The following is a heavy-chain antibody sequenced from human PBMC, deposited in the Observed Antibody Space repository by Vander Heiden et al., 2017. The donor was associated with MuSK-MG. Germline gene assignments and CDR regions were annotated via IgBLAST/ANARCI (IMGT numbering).Heavy chain of an antibody. CDR1: GYNFSTYW. CDR3: ARSGVFRGIREIDY. V-gene: IGHV5-51*01. J-gene: IGHJ4*02. D-gene: IGHD3-10*01. CDR2: IYPGDSDT. Sequence: EVQLVQSGAEVTKPGESLKISCKGSGYNFSTYWVGWVRQMPGKGLEWMGIIYPGDSDTRYSPSFQGQVTISADKSINTAYLQWSSLKAPDTAMYYCARSGVFRGIREIDYWGQGTLVTVSS.